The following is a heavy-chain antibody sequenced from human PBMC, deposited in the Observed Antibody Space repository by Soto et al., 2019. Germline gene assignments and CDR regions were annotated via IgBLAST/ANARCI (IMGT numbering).Heavy chain of an antibody. CDR1: GGSISSYY. Sequence: SETLSLTCTISGGSISSYYWSWLRQPPGKGLEWIGYIYYSGSTNYNPSLKSRVTISVDTSKNQFSLNLRSVTTADTAMYYCARPGFCSRTDCSDFDYWGQGTQVTVSS. V-gene: IGHV4-59*08. J-gene: IGHJ4*02. CDR3: ARPGFCSRTDCSDFDY. D-gene: IGHD2-2*01. CDR2: IYYSGST.